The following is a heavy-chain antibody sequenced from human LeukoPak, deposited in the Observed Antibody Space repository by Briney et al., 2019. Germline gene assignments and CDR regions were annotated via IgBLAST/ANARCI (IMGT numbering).Heavy chain of an antibody. CDR1: GFTFSSYA. J-gene: IGHJ6*03. Sequence: GGSLRLSCAASGFTFSSYAIHWVRQAPGKGLEWVSSISSSSSYIYYADSVKGRFTISRDNAKNSLYLQMNSLRAEDTAVYYCASRGGTRLYYYYMDVWGKGTTVTVSS. V-gene: IGHV3-21*01. D-gene: IGHD2-15*01. CDR2: ISSSSSYI. CDR3: ASRGGTRLYYYYMDV.